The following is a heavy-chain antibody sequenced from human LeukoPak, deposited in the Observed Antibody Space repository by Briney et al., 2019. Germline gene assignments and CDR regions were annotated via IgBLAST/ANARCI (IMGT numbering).Heavy chain of an antibody. D-gene: IGHD6-19*01. CDR2: IYYSGST. CDR3: ARHSGWDYNWFDP. Sequence: SETLSLTCTVSGGSISSSSYYWGWIRQPPGKGLEWIGSIYYSGSTYYNPSLKSRVTISVDTSKNQFSLQLNSVTPEDTAVYYCARHSGWDYNWFDPWGQGTLVTVSS. J-gene: IGHJ5*02. V-gene: IGHV4-39*01. CDR1: GGSISSSSYY.